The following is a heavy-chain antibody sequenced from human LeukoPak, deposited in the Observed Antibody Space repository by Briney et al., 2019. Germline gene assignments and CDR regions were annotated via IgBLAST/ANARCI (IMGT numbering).Heavy chain of an antibody. D-gene: IGHD6-13*01. Sequence: PGGSLRLSCAASGFTFSSCAMTWVRQAPGKGLEWVASITGDGTRTYYTDSVKGRFTISRGNSKNMLYLQMNSLRAEDSAIYYCATARNGYTARWYYFDYWGQGTLVTVSS. CDR2: ITGDGTRT. CDR1: GFTFSSCA. CDR3: ATARNGYTARWYYFDY. V-gene: IGHV3-23*01. J-gene: IGHJ4*02.